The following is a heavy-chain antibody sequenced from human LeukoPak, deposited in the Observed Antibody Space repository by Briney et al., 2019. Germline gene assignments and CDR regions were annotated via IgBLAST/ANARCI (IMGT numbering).Heavy chain of an antibody. CDR3: AKVRRSVAYDY. D-gene: IGHD5-12*01. Sequence: GGSLRLSCAVSGFDVFRHDIHWVRQPIGKGLEWVSSIESPGDIYYGDSVKGRFTISRENAVNSVYLQMNNLTVGDTAIYYCAKVRRSVAYDYWGRGTLVTVSS. CDR2: IESPGDI. CDR1: GFDVFRHD. V-gene: IGHV3-13*01. J-gene: IGHJ4*02.